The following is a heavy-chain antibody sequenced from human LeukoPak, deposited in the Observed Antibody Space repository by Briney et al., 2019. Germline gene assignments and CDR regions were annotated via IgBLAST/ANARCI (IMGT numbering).Heavy chain of an antibody. CDR3: ARTYQYDRSGYYSY. D-gene: IGHD3-22*01. CDR2: IGRTGSTT. CDR1: GSTFSDYY. V-gene: IGHV3-11*01. Sequence: GGSLRLSCAASGSTFSDYYMSWIRQAPGKGLEWVSYIGRTGSTTDYADSVKGRFTISRDNAKNSLYLQMNSLRAEDTAVYYCARTYQYDRSGYYSYWGQGTLVTVSS. J-gene: IGHJ4*02.